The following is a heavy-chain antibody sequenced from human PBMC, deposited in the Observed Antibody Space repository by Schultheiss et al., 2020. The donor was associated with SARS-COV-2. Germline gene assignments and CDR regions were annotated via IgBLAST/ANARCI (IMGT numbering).Heavy chain of an antibody. CDR1: GGSISSYY. V-gene: IGHV4-59*12. CDR3: ARASRLRYFDWPGIFDY. CDR2: IYYSGST. Sequence: GSLRLSCTVSGGSISSYYWSWIRQPPGKGLEWIGYIYYSGSTNYNPSLKSRVTISVDTSKNQFSLKLSSVTAADTAVYYCARASRLRYFDWPGIFDYWGQGTLVTVSS. D-gene: IGHD3-9*01. J-gene: IGHJ4*02.